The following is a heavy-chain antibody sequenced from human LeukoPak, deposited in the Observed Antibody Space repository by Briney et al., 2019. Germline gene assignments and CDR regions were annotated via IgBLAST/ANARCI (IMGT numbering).Heavy chain of an antibody. CDR2: IIPIFGTA. Sequence: VASVKVSCKASGGTFSSYAISWVRQAPGQGLEWMGGIIPIFGTANYAQKFQGRVTITADESTSTAYMELSSLRSEDTAVYYCASYTRGHYRYYFDYWGQGTLVTVSS. J-gene: IGHJ4*02. CDR3: ASYTRGHYRYYFDY. CDR1: GGTFSSYA. V-gene: IGHV1-69*13. D-gene: IGHD2-2*02.